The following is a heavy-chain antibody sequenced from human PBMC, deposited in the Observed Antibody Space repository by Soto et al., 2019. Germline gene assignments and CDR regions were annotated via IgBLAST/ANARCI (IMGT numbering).Heavy chain of an antibody. CDR2: IYYSGST. V-gene: IGHV4-39*01. Sequence: QLQLQESGPGLVKPSETLSLTCTVSGGSISSSSYYWGWIRQPPGKGLEWIGSIYYSGSTYYNPSLKSRVTLSVDTSKNQFSLKLSSVTAADTAVYYCARLPAVSYDFWSGYTPLPYYFDYWGQGTLVTVSS. D-gene: IGHD3-3*01. CDR1: GGSISSSSYY. CDR3: ARLPAVSYDFWSGYTPLPYYFDY. J-gene: IGHJ4*02.